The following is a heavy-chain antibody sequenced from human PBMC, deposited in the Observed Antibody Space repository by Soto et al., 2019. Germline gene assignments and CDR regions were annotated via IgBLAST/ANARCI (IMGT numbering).Heavy chain of an antibody. V-gene: IGHV3-23*01. D-gene: IGHD3-22*01. CDR1: GFTFSDSV. CDR2: MSGDGRT. Sequence: LRLSCVGSGFTFSDSVMAWVRQAPGKGLEWLSVMSGDGRTRYALSVTGRFTISRDNSKNTLYLQIRSLRAEDAAAYYCVKWHTSNFDSLPFTGFDFWGQGTQVTAPQ. J-gene: IGHJ4*02. CDR3: VKWHTSNFDSLPFTGFDF.